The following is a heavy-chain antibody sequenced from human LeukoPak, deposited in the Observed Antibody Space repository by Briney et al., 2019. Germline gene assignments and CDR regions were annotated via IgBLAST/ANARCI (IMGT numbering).Heavy chain of an antibody. CDR1: GFTFNDHA. D-gene: IGHD3-22*01. CDR2: INWNNGHI. V-gene: IGHV3-9*01. Sequence: SLRLSCAASGFTFNDHAMHWVRQAPGKGLEWVSGINWNNGHISYADSVKGRFTISRDNDKKSLYLQMNSLRAEDTALYYCAKDRSGYYRYFEHWGQGTLVTVSS. J-gene: IGHJ1*01. CDR3: AKDRSGYYRYFEH.